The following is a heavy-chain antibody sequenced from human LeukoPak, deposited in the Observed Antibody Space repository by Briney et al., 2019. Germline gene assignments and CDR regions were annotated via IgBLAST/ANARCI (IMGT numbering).Heavy chain of an antibody. CDR3: ARLSGHGTAVDY. J-gene: IGHJ4*02. V-gene: IGHV5-51*01. CDR1: GYSFTSYW. CDR2: IYPGDSDT. Sequence: RGEPLKISCKGSGYSFTSYWFGWVRQMPGKGLEWMGIIYPGDSDTRYSPSFQGQVTISADKSISTAYLQWSSMKGSDTAMYYCARLSGHGTAVDYWGQGTLVTVSS.